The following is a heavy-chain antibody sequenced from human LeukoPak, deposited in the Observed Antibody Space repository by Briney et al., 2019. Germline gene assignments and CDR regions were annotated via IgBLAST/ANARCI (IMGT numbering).Heavy chain of an antibody. Sequence: GGTLRLSCAASGFTFSSYGMSWVRQAPGKGLEWVSAISGSGSSTYYAASVKGRFTISRDNSKNTLYLQMNSLRAEDTAVYYCAKGMQVEMATPGLDYWGQGTLVTVSS. D-gene: IGHD5-24*01. CDR3: AKGMQVEMATPGLDY. CDR2: ISGSGSST. CDR1: GFTFSSYG. V-gene: IGHV3-23*01. J-gene: IGHJ4*02.